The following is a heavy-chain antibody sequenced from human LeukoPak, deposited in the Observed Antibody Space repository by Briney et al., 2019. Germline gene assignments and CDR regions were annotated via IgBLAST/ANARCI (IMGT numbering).Heavy chain of an antibody. CDR1: GFTFSTYA. Sequence: GGSLRLSCAASGFTFSTYAIHWVRQAPGKGLEWVAVISYDGSNKYYADSVKGRFTISRDNSKNTLFLQMNSLRAEDTAVYYCARDYGDIVATISSCYYGMDVWGQGTTVTVSS. J-gene: IGHJ6*02. V-gene: IGHV3-30*04. CDR3: ARDYGDIVATISSCYYGMDV. CDR2: ISYDGSNK. D-gene: IGHD5-12*01.